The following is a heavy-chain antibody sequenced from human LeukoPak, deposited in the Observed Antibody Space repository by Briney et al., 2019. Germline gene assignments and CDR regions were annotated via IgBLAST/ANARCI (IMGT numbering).Heavy chain of an antibody. CDR2: ISSSGSTI. Sequence: GGSLRLSCAASGFTFSSYEMNWVRQAPGKGLGWVSYISSSGSTIYYADSVKGRFTISRDNAKNSLYLQMNSLRAEDTAVYYCARVAEVAAYFDYWGQGTLVTVSS. D-gene: IGHD2-15*01. CDR3: ARVAEVAAYFDY. V-gene: IGHV3-48*03. CDR1: GFTFSSYE. J-gene: IGHJ4*02.